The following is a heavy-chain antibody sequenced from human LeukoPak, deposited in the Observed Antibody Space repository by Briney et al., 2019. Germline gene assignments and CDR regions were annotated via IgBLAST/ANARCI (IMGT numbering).Heavy chain of an antibody. CDR2: ISYDGSNK. CDR1: GFTFSSYA. Sequence: GGSLRLSCAASGFTFSSYAMHWVRQAPGKGLEWVAVISYDGSNKYYADSVKGRFTISRDNSKNTLYLQMNSLRAEDTAVYYCAREGPYGGAWYFDLWGRGTLVTVSS. J-gene: IGHJ2*01. D-gene: IGHD4-23*01. V-gene: IGHV3-30-3*01. CDR3: AREGPYGGAWYFDL.